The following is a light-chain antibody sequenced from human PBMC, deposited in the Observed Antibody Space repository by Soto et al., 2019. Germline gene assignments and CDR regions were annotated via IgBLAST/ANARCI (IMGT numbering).Light chain of an antibody. J-gene: IGLJ1*01. CDR1: NSDVGGYNY. Sequence: QSALTQPASVSGSPGQSITISCSGTNSDVGGYNYVSWYQQHPGTAPKLMIYDVSYRPSGISNRFSGSKSDNTASLTISGLQAEDEADYYSSSYTTSSLYVFGTGTKVTVL. CDR3: SSYTTSSLYV. V-gene: IGLV2-14*03. CDR2: DVS.